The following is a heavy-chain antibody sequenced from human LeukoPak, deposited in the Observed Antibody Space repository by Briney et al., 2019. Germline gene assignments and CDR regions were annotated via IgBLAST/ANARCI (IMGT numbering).Heavy chain of an antibody. J-gene: IGHJ4*02. CDR3: AGLVGRYSSGLYYYYFDY. V-gene: IGHV4-4*02. CDR1: GGFINSYYW. CDR2: MYLSGTT. Sequence: PSETLSLTCTVSGGFINSYYWSWVRQPPGKGLEWIGEMYLSGTTHSNPSVKSRVTISIDKSKNQFFLNLSSVTAADTAVYYCAGLVGRYSSGLYYYYFDYWGQGTLVTVSS. D-gene: IGHD3-22*01.